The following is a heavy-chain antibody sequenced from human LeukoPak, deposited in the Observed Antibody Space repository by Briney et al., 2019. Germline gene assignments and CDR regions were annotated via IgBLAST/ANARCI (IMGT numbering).Heavy chain of an antibody. CDR3: AKDQHCSSTSCYYYYYYYGMDV. Sequence: PGGSLRLSCAASGFTFSSYAMSWARQAPGKGLEWVSAISGSGGSTYYADSVKGRFTISRDNSKNTLYLQMNSLRAEDTAVYYYAKDQHCSSTSCYYYYYYYGMDVWGQGTTVTVSS. J-gene: IGHJ6*02. CDR1: GFTFSSYA. CDR2: ISGSGGST. V-gene: IGHV3-23*01. D-gene: IGHD2-2*01.